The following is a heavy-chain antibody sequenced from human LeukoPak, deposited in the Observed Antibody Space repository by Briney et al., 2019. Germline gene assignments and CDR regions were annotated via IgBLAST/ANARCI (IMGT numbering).Heavy chain of an antibody. CDR3: AKDIEAVYCSSTSCYREYYYGMDV. J-gene: IGHJ6*02. V-gene: IGHV3-9*01. D-gene: IGHD2-2*02. CDR2: ISWNSGSI. CDR1: GFTFDDYA. Sequence: PGGSLRLSCAASGFTFDDYAMHWVRQAPGKGLEWVSGISWNSGSIGYADSVKGRFTISRDNAKNSLYLQVNSLRAEDTALYYCAKDIEAVYCSSTSCYREYYYGMDVWGQGTTVTVSS.